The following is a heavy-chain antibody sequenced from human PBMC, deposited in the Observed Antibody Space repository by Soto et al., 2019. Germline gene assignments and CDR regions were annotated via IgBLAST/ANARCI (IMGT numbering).Heavy chain of an antibody. D-gene: IGHD6-19*01. CDR1: NGSISTNGHY. Sequence: QVQLQESGPELVKSSQTLSLTCTVSNGSISTNGHYWTWIRQRPGKGLEWIAYIYYTGNSYYNPSLKSRLTISIDPSKNQFSLTLRSVTAADTAVYYCAREQWGFDSWCQGTLVTVSS. V-gene: IGHV4-31*03. CDR2: IYYTGNS. J-gene: IGHJ4*02. CDR3: AREQWGFDS.